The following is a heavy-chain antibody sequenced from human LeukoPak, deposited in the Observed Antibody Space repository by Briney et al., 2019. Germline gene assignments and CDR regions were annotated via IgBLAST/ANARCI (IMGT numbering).Heavy chain of an antibody. J-gene: IGHJ4*02. CDR1: GGTVSSYG. CDR2: LIAYNGHT. CDR3: ARDRISMVRGISDI. D-gene: IGHD3-10*01. Sequence: GASVKVSCKASGGTVSSYGISWVRQAPGNGLEWMGWLIAYNGHTYYAQKFQGRVNMTRDISTGTAYMELKSLGSDDTAVYYCARDRISMVRGISDIWGQGTLITVSS. V-gene: IGHV1-18*01.